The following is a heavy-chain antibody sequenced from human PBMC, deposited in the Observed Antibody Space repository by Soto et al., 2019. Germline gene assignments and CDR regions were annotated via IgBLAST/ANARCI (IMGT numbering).Heavy chain of an antibody. V-gene: IGHV5-51*01. J-gene: IGHJ4*02. CDR3: ASSVLVTSTMNYFDL. D-gene: IGHD2-8*02. CDR1: GYSFSNFW. Sequence: PGESLKISCQASGYSFSNFWIAWVRQMPGEGLEWLGIIYPDDSATRYSPSFLGQVTISADKSIKTTYLQWSSLKASDTAIYFCASSVLVTSTMNYFDLWGQGTLVTVSS. CDR2: IYPDDSAT.